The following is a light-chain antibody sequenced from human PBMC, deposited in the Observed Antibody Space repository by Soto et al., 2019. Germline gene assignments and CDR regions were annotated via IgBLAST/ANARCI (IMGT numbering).Light chain of an antibody. CDR2: GAS. J-gene: IGKJ1*01. CDR3: QQYGSSPWT. Sequence: EIVLMQAPGTLSLSPGERATLSCRASQSVSSSYLAWYQQKPGQAPRPLIYGASSRAIGIPDRFSGSGSGTDFTLSISRLETEDFAVYYWQQYGSSPWTFGQGTRVDI. CDR1: QSVSSSY. V-gene: IGKV3-20*01.